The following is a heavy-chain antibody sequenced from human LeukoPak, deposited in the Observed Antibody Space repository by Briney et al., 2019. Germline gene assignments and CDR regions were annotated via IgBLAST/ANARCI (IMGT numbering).Heavy chain of an antibody. V-gene: IGHV4-34*01. CDR2: INHSGSI. CDR1: GGSLSHYY. Sequence: PSETLSLTCAVYGGSLSHYYWSWIRQPPGKGLEWIGEINHSGSINYNPSLKSRVTISVDMSKNQFSLELTSVNAADTAFYYCARGPGSGSNFASFVPWGQGTLVTVSS. CDR3: ARGPGSGSNFASFVP. J-gene: IGHJ5*02. D-gene: IGHD3-10*01.